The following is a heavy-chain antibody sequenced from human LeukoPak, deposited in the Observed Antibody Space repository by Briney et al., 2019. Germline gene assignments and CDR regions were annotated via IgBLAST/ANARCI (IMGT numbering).Heavy chain of an antibody. CDR2: ISYDGSNK. CDR1: GFTFSDYG. Sequence: GRSLRLSCAASGFTFSDYGTQWLRQAPGKGLEGGAVISYDGSNKYYADSVKGRFTLSRDNSKNTLYLQMNRLRTEDTAVYYCAKVKTSSFYYFDNWGQGTLVTVSS. CDR3: AKVKTSSFYYFDN. J-gene: IGHJ4*02. V-gene: IGHV3-30*18. D-gene: IGHD2-2*01.